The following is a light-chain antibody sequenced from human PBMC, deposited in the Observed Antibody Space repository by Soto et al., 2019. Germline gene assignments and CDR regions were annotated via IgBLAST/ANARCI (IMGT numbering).Light chain of an antibody. CDR1: SSNIGADDD. Sequence: QSVLTQPPSVSGAPGQRVTISCTGSSSNIGADDDVYWYQQLPGTAPKLLIYGNNNRPSGVPDRFSGSKSGTSASLAITGLQAEDEADYYCQSYDSSLTRVFGGGTKLTVL. V-gene: IGLV1-40*01. J-gene: IGLJ2*01. CDR2: GNN. CDR3: QSYDSSLTRV.